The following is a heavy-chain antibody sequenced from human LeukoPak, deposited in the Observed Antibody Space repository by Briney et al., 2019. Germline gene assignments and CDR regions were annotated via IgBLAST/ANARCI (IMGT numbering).Heavy chain of an antibody. CDR2: ISIPGSI. CDR3: ARDQGSSWSDAFDI. Sequence: GGSLRLSCAASGFTVSINYMTWVRQAPGKGLEWVSVISIPGSITYADSVKGRFTTSRDNSKNTLYLQMNSLRADDTAVYYCARDQGSSWSDAFDIWGQGTMVTVSS. V-gene: IGHV3-53*01. J-gene: IGHJ3*02. CDR1: GFTVSINY. D-gene: IGHD6-13*01.